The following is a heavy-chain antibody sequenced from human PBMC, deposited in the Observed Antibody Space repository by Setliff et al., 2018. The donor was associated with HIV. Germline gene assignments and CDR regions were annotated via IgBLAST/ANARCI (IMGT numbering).Heavy chain of an antibody. D-gene: IGHD3-22*01. V-gene: IGHV4-4*02. CDR2: IYHSGNT. Sequence: SETLSLTCTVSGDSISSTSWWSWVRQSPGKGLEWIGQIYHSGNTNYNPSFKNRVTISLDKSKNEFSLKLNSVTAADTAVYYCATFDYYDSSGFYYGGGHWGQGTLVNVSS. CDR1: GDSISSTSW. CDR3: ATFDYYDSSGFYYGGGH. J-gene: IGHJ4*02.